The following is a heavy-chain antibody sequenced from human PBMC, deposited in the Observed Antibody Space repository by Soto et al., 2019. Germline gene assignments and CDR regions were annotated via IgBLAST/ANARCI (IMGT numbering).Heavy chain of an antibody. CDR1: GGSISSYY. J-gene: IGHJ4*02. V-gene: IGHV4-59*01. CDR3: ARDSSGFLDY. Sequence: SETLSLTCTVSGGSISSYYWSWIRQPPGKGLEWIGYIYYSGSTNYNPSLKSRVTISVDTSKNQFSLKLSSVTAADTAVYYCARDSSGFLDYWGQGTLVTVSS. CDR2: IYYSGST. D-gene: IGHD6-19*01.